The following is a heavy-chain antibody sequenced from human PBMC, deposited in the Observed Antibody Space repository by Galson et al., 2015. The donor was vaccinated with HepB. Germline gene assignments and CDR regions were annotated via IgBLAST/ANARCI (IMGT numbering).Heavy chain of an antibody. D-gene: IGHD3-22*01. V-gene: IGHV3-53*01. CDR2: ISGGGST. CDR1: GFALSGKY. CDR3: AKSYYYDVSGHYPFDN. Sequence: SLRLSCAASGFALSGKYMSWVRQAPGKGLEWVSIISGGGSTYYADSVKGRFTISRDISSNTLHLQMNNLRAEDTAIYYCAKSYYYDVSGHYPFDNWGQGTLVTVSS. J-gene: IGHJ4*02.